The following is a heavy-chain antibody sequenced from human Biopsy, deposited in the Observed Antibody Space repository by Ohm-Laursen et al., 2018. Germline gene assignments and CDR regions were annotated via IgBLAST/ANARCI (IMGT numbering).Heavy chain of an antibody. V-gene: IGHV4-4*08. D-gene: IGHD3-22*01. J-gene: IGHJ4*02. CDR3: ARHDRSGYWGLDY. Sequence: GTLSLTWSVSGGSLNNHYWSWIRQSPGKGLEWLAYIYSSGGTNYNPSLKSRIIVSVDTSKNQLPLKVTSVTATDTAMYYCARHDRSGYWGLDYWGQGALVTVSA. CDR2: IYSSGGT. CDR1: GGSLNNHY.